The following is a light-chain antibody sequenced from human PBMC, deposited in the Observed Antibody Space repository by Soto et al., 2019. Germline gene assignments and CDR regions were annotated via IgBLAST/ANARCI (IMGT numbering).Light chain of an antibody. J-gene: IGLJ2*01. V-gene: IGLV2-14*01. CDR1: SSDVGGYNH. CDR2: DVS. Sequence: QSALTQPASVSGSPGQSINISCTGTSSDVGGYNHVSWYQQYPGKAPKLMIYDVSNRPSGVSNRFSGSKSGNTASLTISGLQAEDEADYYCSSYTSSSTLVFGGGTKVTVL. CDR3: SSYTSSSTLV.